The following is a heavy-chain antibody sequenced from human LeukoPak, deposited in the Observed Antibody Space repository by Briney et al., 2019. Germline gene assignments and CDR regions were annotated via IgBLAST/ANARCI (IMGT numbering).Heavy chain of an antibody. CDR2: IYYSGST. J-gene: IGHJ4*02. CDR3: ATSQPMYSSSYYFDY. CDR1: GGSISSGGYY. Sequence: SETLSLPCTVSGGSISSGGYYWSWIRQHPGKGLEWIGYIYYSGSTYYNPSLKSRVTISVDTSKNQFSLKLSSVTAADTAVYYCATSQPMYSSSYYFDYWGQGTLVTVSS. V-gene: IGHV4-31*03. D-gene: IGHD6-6*01.